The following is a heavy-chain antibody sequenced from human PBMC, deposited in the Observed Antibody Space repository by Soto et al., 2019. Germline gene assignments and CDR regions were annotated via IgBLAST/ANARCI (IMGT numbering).Heavy chain of an antibody. CDR3: ARPHSGYDRYYGMDV. CDR2: ISSSSSYI. Sequence: EVQLVESGGGLVKPGGSLRLSCAASGFTFSSYSMNWVRQAPGKGLEWVSSISSSSSYIYYADSVKGRFTISRDNAKNSLYLQMNSLRAEDTAVYYCARPHSGYDRYYGMDVWGQGTTVTVSS. D-gene: IGHD5-12*01. CDR1: GFTFSSYS. V-gene: IGHV3-21*01. J-gene: IGHJ6*02.